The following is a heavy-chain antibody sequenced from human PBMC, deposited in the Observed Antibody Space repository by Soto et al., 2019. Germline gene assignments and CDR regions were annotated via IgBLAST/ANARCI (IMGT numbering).Heavy chain of an antibody. Sequence: GGSLRLSCAASGFTFSSYGMHWVRQAPGKGLEWVAVISYDGSNKYYADSVKGRFTISRDNSKNTLYLQMNSLRAEDTAVYYCAKDPIGYCSSTSCYSYFDYWGQGTLVTVSS. CDR1: GFTFSSYG. J-gene: IGHJ4*02. CDR2: ISYDGSNK. V-gene: IGHV3-30*18. D-gene: IGHD2-2*01. CDR3: AKDPIGYCSSTSCYSYFDY.